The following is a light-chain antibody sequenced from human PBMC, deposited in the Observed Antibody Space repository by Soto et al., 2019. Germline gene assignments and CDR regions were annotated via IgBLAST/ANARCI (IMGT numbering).Light chain of an antibody. V-gene: IGKV1-5*03. CDR3: QQYNSYWT. CDR2: KAS. Sequence: DIQMTQSPSTLSASVGDRVTITCRASQSISSWLAWYQQKPGKAPKLLIYKASSLESGVPSRFSGSGSGTEFTLTISTLQPHDFVTYYCQQYNSYWTFGQRNKVKIK. J-gene: IGKJ1*01. CDR1: QSISSW.